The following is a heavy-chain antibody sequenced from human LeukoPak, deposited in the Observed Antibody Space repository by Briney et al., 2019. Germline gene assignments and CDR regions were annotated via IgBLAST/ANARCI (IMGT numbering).Heavy chain of an antibody. V-gene: IGHV3-30*04. CDR1: GFTFSSYA. D-gene: IGHD5-12*01. CDR3: ARGYSGYGVAFDI. Sequence: GGSLRLSCAASGFTFSSYALHWVRQAPGKGLEWVAVISYDGNNKYYADSVKGRFTISRDNSKNTLYLQMNSLRPEDTAVYYCARGYSGYGVAFDIWGQGTMVTVSS. CDR2: ISYDGNNK. J-gene: IGHJ3*02.